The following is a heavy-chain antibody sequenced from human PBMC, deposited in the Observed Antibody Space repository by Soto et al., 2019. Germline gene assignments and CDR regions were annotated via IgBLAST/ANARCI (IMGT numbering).Heavy chain of an antibody. CDR1: GGSISSGGYY. CDR2: IYYSGST. J-gene: IGHJ4*02. D-gene: IGHD5-12*01. V-gene: IGHV4-31*03. Sequence: PSETLPLSCTVSGGSISSGGYYWSWIRQHPGKGLEWIGYIYYSGSTYYNSSLKSRVTISVDTSKNQFSLKLTSVTVADTAVYFCANQRSREGYNFHEYWGQGIQVPVSS. CDR3: ANQRSREGYNFHEY.